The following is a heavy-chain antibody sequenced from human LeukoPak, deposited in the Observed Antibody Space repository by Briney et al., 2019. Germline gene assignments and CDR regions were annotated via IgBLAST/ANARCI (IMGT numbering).Heavy chain of an antibody. CDR1: GFTFSTHS. Sequence: GGSLRLSCVASGFTFSTHSMNWVRQAPGKGLMWISYISSSSSTIYYADSVKGRFTISRDNARNSLYLQMNSLRDEDTAVYYCVPYCTNGVCYSYYYYGMDVWGQGTTVTVSS. D-gene: IGHD2-8*01. J-gene: IGHJ6*02. V-gene: IGHV3-48*02. CDR2: ISSSSSTI. CDR3: VPYCTNGVCYSYYYYGMDV.